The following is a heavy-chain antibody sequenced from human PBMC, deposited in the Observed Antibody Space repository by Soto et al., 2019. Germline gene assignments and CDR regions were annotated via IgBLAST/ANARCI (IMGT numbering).Heavy chain of an antibody. CDR2: IYWNDDK. CDR1: GFSLSTSGVG. D-gene: IGHD2-2*01. Sequence: SGPTLVNPTQTLTLTCTFSGFSLSTSGVGVGWIRQPPGKALEWLALIYWNDDKRYSPSLKSRLTITKDTSKNQVVLTMTNMDPVDTATYYCAHRQEPAEGYCSSTSCYQVYWGQGTLVTVSS. J-gene: IGHJ4*02. V-gene: IGHV2-5*01. CDR3: AHRQEPAEGYCSSTSCYQVY.